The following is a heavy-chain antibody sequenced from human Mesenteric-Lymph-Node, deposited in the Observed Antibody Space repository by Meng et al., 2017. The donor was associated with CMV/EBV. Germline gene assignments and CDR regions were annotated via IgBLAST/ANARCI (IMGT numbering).Heavy chain of an antibody. CDR2: IYYGGTGST. CDR3: ARLAGIHCATTSCYENDPRGGWFDP. J-gene: IGHJ5*02. D-gene: IGHD2-2*01. V-gene: IGHV4-39*02. Sequence: IRQPPGTGLALFGSIYYGGTGSTYYNPSLQSRFTMSVDRSKHHFSLEVNSVTAADTAVYYCARLAGIHCATTSCYENDPRGGWFDPWGQGTLVTVSS.